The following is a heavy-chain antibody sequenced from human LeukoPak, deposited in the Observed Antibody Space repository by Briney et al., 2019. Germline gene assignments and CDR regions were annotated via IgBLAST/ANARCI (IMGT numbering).Heavy chain of an antibody. V-gene: IGHV3-23*01. J-gene: IGHJ4*02. Sequence: GGSLRLSCAASGFTFSSYAMSWVRQAPGKGLEWVSAISGSGGSTYYADSVKGRFTISRDNSKNTLYLQMNSLRAEDMAVYYCAKDHAFWSGYTIYYFDYWGQGTLVTVSS. D-gene: IGHD3-3*01. CDR2: ISGSGGST. CDR3: AKDHAFWSGYTIYYFDY. CDR1: GFTFSSYA.